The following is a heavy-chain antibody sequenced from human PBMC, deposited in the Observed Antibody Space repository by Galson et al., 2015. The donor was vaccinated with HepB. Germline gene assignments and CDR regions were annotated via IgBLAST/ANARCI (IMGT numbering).Heavy chain of an antibody. CDR2: IDPSDSYT. D-gene: IGHD2-2*01. CDR3: ARHPQDIIVVPAAASEDAFDI. CDR1: GYSLTSYW. V-gene: IGHV5-10-1*01. J-gene: IGHJ3*02. Sequence: QSGAEVKKPGESLRISCKGSGYSLTSYWISWVRQMPGKGLEWMGRIDPSDSYTNYSPSFQGHVTISADKSISTAYLQWSSPKASDTAMYYCARHPQDIIVVPAAASEDAFDIWGQGTMVTVSS.